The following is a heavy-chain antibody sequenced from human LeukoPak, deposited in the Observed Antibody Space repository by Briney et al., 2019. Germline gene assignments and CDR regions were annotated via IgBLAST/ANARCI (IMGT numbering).Heavy chain of an antibody. CDR1: GFTFSSHG. Sequence: PGGSLRLSCAVSGFTFSSHGMHWVRQAPGKGLEWVADIWYDGSNKYYADSVKGRFTISRDNSKNTLYLQMNSLRAVDTAVYYCARNRRYYDSSGLPHFDYWGQGTLVTVSS. CDR2: IWYDGSNK. CDR3: ARNRRYYDSSGLPHFDY. V-gene: IGHV3-33*01. J-gene: IGHJ4*02. D-gene: IGHD3-22*01.